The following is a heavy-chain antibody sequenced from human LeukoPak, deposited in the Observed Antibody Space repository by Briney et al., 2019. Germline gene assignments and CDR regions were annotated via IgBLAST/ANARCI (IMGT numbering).Heavy chain of an antibody. CDR3: ATSGTYRFDY. CDR2: ISSSGRTT. D-gene: IGHD1-26*01. V-gene: IGHV3-48*02. CDR1: GFTFSNYN. Sequence: GGSLRLSCAASGFTFSNYNMNWVRQAPGKGLEWISYISSSGRTTNYADSVKGRFTISRDNAKNSLYLQMNSLKDGDTAVYYCATSGTYRFDYWGQGTLVTVSS. J-gene: IGHJ4*02.